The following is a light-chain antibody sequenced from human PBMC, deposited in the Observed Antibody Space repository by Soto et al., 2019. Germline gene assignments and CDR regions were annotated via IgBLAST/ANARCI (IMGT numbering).Light chain of an antibody. V-gene: IGLV1-40*01. CDR3: QSHASSLGAL. J-gene: IGLJ2*01. CDR1: SSNIGAGYD. Sequence: QSVLTQPPSVSGAPGQRVTISCTGSSSNIGAGYDVHWYQQLPGTAPKLLIYGNSNRPSGVPDRFSGSKSGTSASLAITGLQAEDEADYYCQSHASSLGALFGGGTKLTVL. CDR2: GNS.